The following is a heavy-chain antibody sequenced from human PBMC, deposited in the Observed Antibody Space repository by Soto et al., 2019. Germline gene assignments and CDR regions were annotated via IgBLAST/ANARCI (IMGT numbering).Heavy chain of an antibody. Sequence: QVQLVQSGAEMKKPGSSVKVSCQSSGGTFNTYAMNWVRQSPGQGPEWMGEIYPMFGAANYAPKVQGRVTSTAAESTGTSYMQLSSLTSEATALSFCAREVQVQTPAFVYWGQGTLVTVSS. J-gene: IGHJ4*02. V-gene: IGHV1-69*19. CDR3: AREVQVQTPAFVY. CDR1: GGTFNTYA. CDR2: IYPMFGAA. D-gene: IGHD3-10*01.